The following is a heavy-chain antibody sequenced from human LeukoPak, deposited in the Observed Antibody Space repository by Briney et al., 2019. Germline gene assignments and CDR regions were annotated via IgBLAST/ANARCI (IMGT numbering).Heavy chain of an antibody. CDR1: GFTFSSYA. D-gene: IGHD6-19*01. CDR2: ISGSGGST. Sequence: GGSLRLSCAASGFTFSSYAMSWVRQAPGKGLEWVSAISGSGGSTYYADSVKGRFTISRDNSKNTLYLQMNSLRAEDTAVYYWAKEYRWGDSGWEFDYWGQGTLVTVSS. V-gene: IGHV3-23*01. CDR3: AKEYRWGDSGWEFDY. J-gene: IGHJ4*02.